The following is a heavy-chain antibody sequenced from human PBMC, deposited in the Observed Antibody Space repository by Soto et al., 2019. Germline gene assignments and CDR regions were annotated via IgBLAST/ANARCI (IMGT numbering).Heavy chain of an antibody. D-gene: IGHD3-3*01. CDR3: ARGASGFIQH. CDR2: IYHSGST. CDR1: GGSISSGGYS. J-gene: IGHJ1*01. Sequence: QLQLQESGSGLVKHSQTLSLTCAGSGGSISSGGYSWSWIRQPPGKGTEWIGYIYHSGSTSYNPSLKNRVNQSVDRTNNQFSLKLSSATAEDTAVYSCARGASGFIQHWGQGNLVTVSS. V-gene: IGHV4-30-2*01.